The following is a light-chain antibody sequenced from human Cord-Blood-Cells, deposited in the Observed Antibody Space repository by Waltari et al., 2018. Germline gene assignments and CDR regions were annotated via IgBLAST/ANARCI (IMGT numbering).Light chain of an antibody. J-gene: IGLJ3*02. CDR2: WVS. V-gene: IGLV2-8*01. CDR3: SSVAGSDNWV. CDR1: SRDVGGYNY. Sequence: QSALTQPPSASASPGPSVTIFCTGTSRDVGGYNYIFRYQQHPGKAPKLMSYWVSKRTSGDPLLYSGSKSGNAASVTVTGIESEDEADYYCSSVAGSDNWVFGGGTKLTVL.